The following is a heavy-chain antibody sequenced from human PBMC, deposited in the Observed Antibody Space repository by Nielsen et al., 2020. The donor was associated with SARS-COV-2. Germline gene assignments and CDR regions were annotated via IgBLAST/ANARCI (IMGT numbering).Heavy chain of an antibody. J-gene: IGHJ6*03. D-gene: IGHD2-2*01. CDR3: ARDPQEDIVVVPAARDEYYYYYMDV. CDR1: GFTFSSYG. Sequence: GGSLRLSCAASGFTFSSYGMHWVRQAPGKGLEWVAVIWYDGSNKYYADSVKGRFTISRDNSKNTLYLQMNSLRAEDTAVYYCARDPQEDIVVVPAARDEYYYYYMDVWGKGTTVTVSS. CDR2: IWYDGSNK. V-gene: IGHV3-33*01.